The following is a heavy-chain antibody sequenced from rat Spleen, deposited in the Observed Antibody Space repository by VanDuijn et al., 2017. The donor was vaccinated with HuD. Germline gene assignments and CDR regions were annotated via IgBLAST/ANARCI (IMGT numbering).Heavy chain of an antibody. CDR3: ATGELGDY. V-gene: IGHV2-45*01. Sequence: VQLVESGGGLVQPGKSLKLSCSASGFTFSSYGMHWIRQPPGKGLEWMGVIWTGGSTAYNSLLKSRLSISRDISKSQVFLKMNSLQTEDTATYYCATGELGDYWGQGVMVTVSS. CDR1: GFTFSSYG. D-gene: IGHD1-4*01. CDR2: IWTGGST. J-gene: IGHJ2*01.